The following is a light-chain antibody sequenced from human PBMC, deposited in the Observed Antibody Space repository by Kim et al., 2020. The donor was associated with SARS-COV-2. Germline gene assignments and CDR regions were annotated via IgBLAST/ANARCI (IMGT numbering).Light chain of an antibody. Sequence: SVTQGEHAHPSCRASQSVSSNLAWYQQKPGQAPRLLIYGASTRATGIPARFSGSGSGTEFTLTISSLQSEDFAVYYCQQYNNWWTFGQGTKVDIK. J-gene: IGKJ1*01. V-gene: IGKV3-15*01. CDR3: QQYNNWWT. CDR1: QSVSSN. CDR2: GAS.